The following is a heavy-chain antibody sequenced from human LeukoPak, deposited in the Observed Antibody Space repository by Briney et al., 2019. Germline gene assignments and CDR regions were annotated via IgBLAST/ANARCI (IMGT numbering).Heavy chain of an antibody. V-gene: IGHV4-4*02. Sequence: PSETLSLTCAVSGGSISSDHWWSWVRQPPGKGLEWIGFIYYSGTTYYNPSLKSRVIISVDTSKNQFSLKLSSVTAADTAVYYCARGDGYRSYFDYWGQGTLVTVSS. D-gene: IGHD5-24*01. CDR2: IYYSGTT. J-gene: IGHJ4*02. CDR1: GGSISSDHW. CDR3: ARGDGYRSYFDY.